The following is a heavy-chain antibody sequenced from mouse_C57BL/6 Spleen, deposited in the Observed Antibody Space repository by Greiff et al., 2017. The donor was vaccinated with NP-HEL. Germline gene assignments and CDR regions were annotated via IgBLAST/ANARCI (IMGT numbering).Heavy chain of an antibody. CDR2: IDPSDSYT. Sequence: QVQLKESGAELVMPGASVKLSCKASGYTFTSYWMHWVKQRPGQGLEWIGEIDPSDSYTNYNQKFKGKSTLTVDKSSSTAYMQLSSLTSEDSAVYYCARGYGYDAMDYWGQGTSVTVSS. D-gene: IGHD2-10*02. V-gene: IGHV1-69*01. J-gene: IGHJ4*01. CDR1: GYTFTSYW. CDR3: ARGYGYDAMDY.